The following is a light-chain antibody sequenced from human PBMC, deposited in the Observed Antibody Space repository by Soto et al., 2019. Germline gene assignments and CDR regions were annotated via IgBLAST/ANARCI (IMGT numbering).Light chain of an antibody. J-gene: IGKJ4*01. Sequence: EIVMTQSPATLSVSPGERATLSCRASQSVSSNLAWYQQKPGQAPRLLIYVTSTRATGIPARFSGSGSGTDFTLTISTLQYEDFAVYYCQQYNKSPLTFGGGTKVEVK. CDR2: VTS. CDR3: QQYNKSPLT. CDR1: QSVSSN. V-gene: IGKV3-15*01.